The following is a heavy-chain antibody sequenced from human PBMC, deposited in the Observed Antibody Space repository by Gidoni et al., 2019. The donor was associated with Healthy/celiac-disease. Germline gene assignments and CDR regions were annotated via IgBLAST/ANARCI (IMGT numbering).Heavy chain of an antibody. D-gene: IGHD3-22*01. CDR3: ASGATYYYDSSGLNENFDY. Sequence: QVQLVESGGGLVKPGGSLRLSCEASGFTFSDYYMRWIRQAPGKVLEWVSYISSSSSYTNYADSVKGRFTISRDNAKNSLYLQMNSLRAEDTAVYYCASGATYYYDSSGLNENFDYWGQGTLVTVSS. CDR1: GFTFSDYY. J-gene: IGHJ4*02. V-gene: IGHV3-11*05. CDR2: ISSSSSYT.